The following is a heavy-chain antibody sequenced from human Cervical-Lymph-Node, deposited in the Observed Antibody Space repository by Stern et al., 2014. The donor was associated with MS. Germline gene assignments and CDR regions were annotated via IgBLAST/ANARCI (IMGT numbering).Heavy chain of an antibody. Sequence: EVQLVESGAEVKKPGESLKISCQVSGYNFPVYWIGWVRQTPGKGLEWVGIIYPPDSETRYNPSFQGQASMSVDKSASTAYLQWSSLQTSDTALYFCAKHTGDYAFDYWGQGTLVIVSS. CDR1: GYNFPVYW. J-gene: IGHJ4*02. V-gene: IGHV5-51*01. D-gene: IGHD4-17*01. CDR2: IYPPDSET. CDR3: AKHTGDYAFDY.